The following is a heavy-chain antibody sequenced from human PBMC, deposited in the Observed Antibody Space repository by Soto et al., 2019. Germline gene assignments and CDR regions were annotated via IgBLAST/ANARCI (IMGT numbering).Heavy chain of an antibody. CDR1: AGSISNYY. CDR3: ARDEGSCYY. V-gene: IGHV4-4*07. D-gene: IGHD2-2*01. CDR2: IYSSGIT. Sequence: SETMSLTCTVSAGSISNYYWSWIRQPAGKRLEWIGRIYSSGITNYNPSFKSRVAMSVDTSRSQFSLILNSMTAADTAMYYCARDEGSCYYWAQGTLVTVSS. J-gene: IGHJ4*02.